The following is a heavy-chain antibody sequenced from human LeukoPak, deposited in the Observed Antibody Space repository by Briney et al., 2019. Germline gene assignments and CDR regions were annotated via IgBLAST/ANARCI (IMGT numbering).Heavy chain of an antibody. D-gene: IGHD5-12*01. CDR1: GFTFSSNW. CDR3: ARDQGYSLDS. J-gene: IGHJ4*02. Sequence: GGSLRLSCAASGFTFSSNWMHWVRQAPGKELVWVAHIDGDGSRTTYADSVKGRFTISRDNAENTPYLQVHSLRPEDTALYYCARDQGYSLDSWGQGTLVTVSS. V-gene: IGHV3-74*01. CDR2: IDGDGSRT.